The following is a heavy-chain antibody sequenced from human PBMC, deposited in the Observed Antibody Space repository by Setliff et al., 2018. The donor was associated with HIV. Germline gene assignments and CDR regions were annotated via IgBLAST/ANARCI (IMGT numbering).Heavy chain of an antibody. CDR1: VESFSGFY. CDR2: INHSGST. Sequence: SETLSLTCAVYVESFSGFYWSWIRQPPGKGLEWIGEINHSGSTNYNPSLKSRVTISADTSKNQFSLKLSSVTAADTAVYYCARGRYDNSHFYYEVIDYWGQGTLVTVSS. CDR3: ARGRYDNSHFYYEVIDY. J-gene: IGHJ4*02. D-gene: IGHD3-22*01. V-gene: IGHV4-34*01.